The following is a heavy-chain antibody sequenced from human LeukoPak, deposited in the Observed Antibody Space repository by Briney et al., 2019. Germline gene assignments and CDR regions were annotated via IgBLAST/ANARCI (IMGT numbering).Heavy chain of an antibody. J-gene: IGHJ6*02. V-gene: IGHV4-59*01. CDR1: GGSISSYY. Sequence: SETLSLTCTVSGGSISSYYWSWIRQPPGKGLEWIGYIYYSGSTNYNPSLKSRVTISVDTSKNQFSLKLSSVTAADTAVYYCARASTDYDILTGYYTYYYYGMDVWGQGTTVTVSS. D-gene: IGHD3-9*01. CDR3: ARASTDYDILTGYYTYYYYGMDV. CDR2: IYYSGST.